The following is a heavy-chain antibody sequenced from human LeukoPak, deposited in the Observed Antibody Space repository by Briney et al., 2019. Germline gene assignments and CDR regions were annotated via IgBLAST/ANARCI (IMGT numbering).Heavy chain of an antibody. Sequence: SETLSLTCTVSGGSINTPNYYWGWIRQTPGKGLEWIGNIFYSGGTYYSPSLTSRVTISLDTSRNQFSLKLNSVTAADTAIYYCASDYFDRTGYYGFIYWGQGSLVTISS. CDR3: ASDYFDRTGYYGFIY. V-gene: IGHV4-39*07. CDR2: IFYSGGT. CDR1: GGSINTPNYY. J-gene: IGHJ4*02. D-gene: IGHD3-22*01.